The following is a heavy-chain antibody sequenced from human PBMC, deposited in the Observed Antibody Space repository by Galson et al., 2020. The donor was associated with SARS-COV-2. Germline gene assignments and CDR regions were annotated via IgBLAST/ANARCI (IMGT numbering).Heavy chain of an antibody. D-gene: IGHD3-3*01. J-gene: IGHJ6*02. CDR2: IYYSGST. CDR3: ARHGLTYYDFWGCYDSLYYGMDV. Sequence: ETSETLSLTCTVSGGSISSYYWSWIRQPPGKGLEWIGYIYYSGSTNYNPSLKSRVTISVDTSKNQFSLKLSSVTAADTAVYYCARHGLTYYDFWGCYDSLYYGMDVWGQGTTVTVSS. V-gene: IGHV4-59*08. CDR1: GGSISSYY.